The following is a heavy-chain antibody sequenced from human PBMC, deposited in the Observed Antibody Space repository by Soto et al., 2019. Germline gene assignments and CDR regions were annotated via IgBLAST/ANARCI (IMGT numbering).Heavy chain of an antibody. J-gene: IGHJ4*02. CDR2: ISFDGNNK. Sequence: MRLSCAASGFTFSNSAMHWVRQAPGKGLEWVAVISFDGNNKYYVDSVKGRFTISRDNSKNTLYLQMNSLRAEDTAVYYCARDRVLAGIGEVDYWGQGTLVTVSS. V-gene: IGHV3-30-3*01. CDR1: GFTFSNSA. D-gene: IGHD6-19*01. CDR3: ARDRVLAGIGEVDY.